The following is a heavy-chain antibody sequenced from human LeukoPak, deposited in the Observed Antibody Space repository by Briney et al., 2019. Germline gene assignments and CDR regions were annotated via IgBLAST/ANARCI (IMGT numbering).Heavy chain of an antibody. Sequence: ASVKVSCKASGGTFISYAISWVRQAPGQGLEWMGRIIPIFGTANYAQKFQGRVTITTDESTSTAYMELSSLRSEDTAVYYCARDRNPNRIAADDAFDIWGQGTMVTVSS. CDR2: IIPIFGTA. V-gene: IGHV1-69*05. D-gene: IGHD6-13*01. CDR1: GGTFISYA. CDR3: ARDRNPNRIAADDAFDI. J-gene: IGHJ3*02.